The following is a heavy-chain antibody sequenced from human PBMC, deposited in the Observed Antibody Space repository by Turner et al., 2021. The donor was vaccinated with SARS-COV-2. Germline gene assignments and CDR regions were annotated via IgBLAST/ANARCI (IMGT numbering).Heavy chain of an antibody. D-gene: IGHD5-18*01. CDR3: ARNTRGYSYGYHFDY. J-gene: IGHJ4*02. CDR2: INPSGGTT. Sequence: QVHLVQSGAEVNKPGASVLVSCKASGDTFTSYYIHWVRPAPGQGLEWMGIINPSGGTTSYAQKYQGRVTMTRDTSTNTVYMELSSLRTEDTAVYYCARNTRGYSYGYHFDYWGQGTLVTVSS. CDR1: GDTFTSYY. V-gene: IGHV1-46*01.